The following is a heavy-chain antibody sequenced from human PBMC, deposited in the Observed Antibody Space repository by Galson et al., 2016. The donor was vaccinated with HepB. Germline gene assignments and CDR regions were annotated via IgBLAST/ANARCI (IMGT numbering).Heavy chain of an antibody. D-gene: IGHD3-10*01. J-gene: IGHJ4*02. Sequence: SLRLSCAASGFRFSNYAMHWVRQAPGKGLEWLAVLRGDGSNEHYAESVEGRLSIPRDNSKNTVYLQIDTLRVEDTAVYYCAKGTHSGSWLIDNWGQGTLLTVSS. CDR2: LRGDGSNE. V-gene: IGHV3-33*06. CDR3: AKGTHSGSWLIDN. CDR1: GFRFSNYA.